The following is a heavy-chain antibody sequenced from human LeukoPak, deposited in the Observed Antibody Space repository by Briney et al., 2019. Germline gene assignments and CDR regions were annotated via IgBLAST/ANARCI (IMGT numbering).Heavy chain of an antibody. CDR2: TYYRSKWYN. V-gene: IGHV6-1*01. CDR1: GDSVSSNNGA. J-gene: IGHJ5*02. Sequence: SQTLSLTCAISGDSVSSNNGAWNWIRQSPSRGLEWLGRTYYRSKWYNDYAESMKGRITISPDTSKNQFSLQLNSVTPEDTAVYYCANLFWFDPWGQGTLVTVPS. CDR3: ANLFWFDP.